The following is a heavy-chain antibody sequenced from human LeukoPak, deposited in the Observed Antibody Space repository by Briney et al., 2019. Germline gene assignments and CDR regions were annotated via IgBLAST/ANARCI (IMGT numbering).Heavy chain of an antibody. D-gene: IGHD2-15*01. CDR3: VKLQKSSWTTSYIFDF. CDR1: GFSFEDYT. Sequence: PGGSLILSWAASGFSFEDYTMHWGRQAAGKLLEWVSLIIGDVENTYYAASVKGRFTISRDNSKSSLFLQLHSLRTEDTALYYCVKLQKSSWTTSYIFDFWGQGTLVTVSS. J-gene: IGHJ4*01. V-gene: IGHV3-43*02. CDR2: IIGDVENT.